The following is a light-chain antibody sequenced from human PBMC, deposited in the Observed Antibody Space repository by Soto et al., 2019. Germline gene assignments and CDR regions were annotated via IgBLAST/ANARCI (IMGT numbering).Light chain of an antibody. J-gene: IGKJ1*01. V-gene: IGKV1-39*01. CDR2: AAS. CDR1: QSISSY. CDR3: QQYNSYS. Sequence: DIQMTQSPSPLSASVRDRVTIIRRASQSISSYLNWYQQKPGKAPKLLIYAASSLQSGVPSRFSGSGSGTEFTLTISSLQPDDFATYYCQQYNSYSFGQGTKVDIK.